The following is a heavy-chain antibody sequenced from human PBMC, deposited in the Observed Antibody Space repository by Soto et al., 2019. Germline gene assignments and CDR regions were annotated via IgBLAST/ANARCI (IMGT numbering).Heavy chain of an antibody. D-gene: IGHD5-18*01. Sequence: QVQLVQSGAEVKRPGASVTVSCKASGYSFTNDDISWVRRATGQGLEWMGWMSPKTGNTGFAQKFQGRVTMTRNTSRTTAYMELTSLRSDVTAVYYCTRWLGYSAGSDVWGQGTTVTVSS. CDR2: MSPKTGNT. CDR3: TRWLGYSAGSDV. CDR1: GYSFTNDD. V-gene: IGHV1-8*02. J-gene: IGHJ6*02.